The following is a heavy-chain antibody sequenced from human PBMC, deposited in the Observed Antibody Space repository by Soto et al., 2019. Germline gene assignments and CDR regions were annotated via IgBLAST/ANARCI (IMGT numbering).Heavy chain of an antibody. CDR1: GLTFSTHT. J-gene: IGHJ4*02. D-gene: IGHD1-26*01. CDR2: INSGSRYI. CDR3: AGDESGSYWGASDF. Sequence: EVQLVESGGGLVKPGGSLKLSCVASGLTFSTHTMNWVRQAPGKGLEWVASINSGSRYIYYADPVKGRFTISRDNAKNSLYLQMNNLRVEDRAVYYCAGDESGSYWGASDFWGQGTLVTVSS. V-gene: IGHV3-21*01.